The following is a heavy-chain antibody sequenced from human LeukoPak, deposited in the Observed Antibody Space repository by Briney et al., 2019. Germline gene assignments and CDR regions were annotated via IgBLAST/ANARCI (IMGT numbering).Heavy chain of an antibody. CDR2: IGSGGSVI. CDR1: GFTFSDFY. V-gene: IGHV3-11*01. J-gene: IGHJ4*02. D-gene: IGHD2-21*01. Sequence: GGSLRLSCAASGFTFSDFYMSWIRQAPGKGLEWVSYIGSGGSVIYYADSVKGRFTISRDNAKNSLYLQMNSLRAEDTAVYYCARANRGGSTYYFDYWGQGTLVTVSS. CDR3: ARANRGGSTYYFDY.